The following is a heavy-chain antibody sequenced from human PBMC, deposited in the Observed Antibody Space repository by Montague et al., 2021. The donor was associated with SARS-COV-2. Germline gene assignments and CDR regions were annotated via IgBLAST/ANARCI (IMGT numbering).Heavy chain of an antibody. D-gene: IGHD3-16*01. J-gene: IGHJ4*02. Sequence: SETLSLTCSISGVSITSYYWSWVRQPAGKGLDWIGHIYASGSTNXSPSLKSRVRLSIDNPKNQFSLNLESLTAADTAVYYCVRDGGNWYYFDYWGQGALVTVSS. CDR3: VRDGGNWYYFDY. CDR2: IYASGST. V-gene: IGHV4-4*07. CDR1: GVSITSYY.